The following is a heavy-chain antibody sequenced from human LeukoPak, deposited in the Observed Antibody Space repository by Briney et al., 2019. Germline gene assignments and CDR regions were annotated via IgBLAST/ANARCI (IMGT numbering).Heavy chain of an antibody. J-gene: IGHJ1*01. Sequence: ASVKVSCKASGGTFSSYAISWVRQAPGQGLEWMGGIIPIFGTANYAQKFQGRVTITADKSTSTAYMELSSLRSEDTAVYYCARDPIYTFDGPEYFQHWGQGTLVTVSS. V-gene: IGHV1-69*06. CDR3: ARDPIYTFDGPEYFQH. CDR1: GGTFSSYA. CDR2: IIPIFGTA. D-gene: IGHD2-2*02.